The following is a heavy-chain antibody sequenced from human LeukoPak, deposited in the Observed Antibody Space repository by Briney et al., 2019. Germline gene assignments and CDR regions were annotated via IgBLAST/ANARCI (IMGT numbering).Heavy chain of an antibody. CDR3: ARSHSYGYYYYYYYMDV. J-gene: IGHJ6*03. V-gene: IGHV1-69*05. CDR2: IIPIFGTA. D-gene: IGHD5-18*01. Sequence: ASVKVSCKASGGTFSSYAISWVRQAPGQGLEWMGRIIPIFGTANYAQKFQGRVTITTDESTSTAYMELSSLRSEDTAMYYCARSHSYGYYYYYYYMDVWGKGTTVTVSS. CDR1: GGTFSSYA.